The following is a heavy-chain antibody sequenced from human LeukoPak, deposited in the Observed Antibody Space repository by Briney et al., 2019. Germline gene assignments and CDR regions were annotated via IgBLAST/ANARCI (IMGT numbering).Heavy chain of an antibody. J-gene: IGHJ4*02. CDR1: GGTFSSYA. CDR2: IIPIFGTA. Sequence: SVKVSCKASGGTFSSYAISWVRQAPGQGLEWMGGIIPIFGTANYAQKFQGRVTITADESTSTAYMELSSLRSEDTAVYYCARDGYYYDSSGYYYGWGQGTLVTVSS. D-gene: IGHD3-22*01. CDR3: ARDGYYYDSSGYYYG. V-gene: IGHV1-69*13.